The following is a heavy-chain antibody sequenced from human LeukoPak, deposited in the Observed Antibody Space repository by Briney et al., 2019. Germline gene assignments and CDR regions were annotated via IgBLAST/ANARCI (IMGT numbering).Heavy chain of an antibody. Sequence: ETLSLTCAVYGGSFSGYYWSWIRQPPGKGLEWIGEINHSGSTNYNPSLKSRVTISVDTSKNQFSLKLSSVTAADTAVYYCARPFRDYYGSGSYDYYYYYMDVWGKGTTVTISS. CDR3: ARPFRDYYGSGSYDYYYYYMDV. CDR2: INHSGST. CDR1: GGSFSGYY. D-gene: IGHD3-10*01. J-gene: IGHJ6*03. V-gene: IGHV4-34*01.